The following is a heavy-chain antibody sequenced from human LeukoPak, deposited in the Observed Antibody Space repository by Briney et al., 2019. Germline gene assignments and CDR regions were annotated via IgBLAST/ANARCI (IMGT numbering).Heavy chain of an antibody. Sequence: ASVKVSCKASGYTITSYGISCGRQAPGQGLERMGWISAYNGNTNYAQKLQGRATMTTDTSTSTAYMELRSLRSDDTAVYYCATLTYYYYMDVWGKGTTVTVSS. V-gene: IGHV1-18*01. CDR2: ISAYNGNT. CDR1: GYTITSYG. J-gene: IGHJ6*03. CDR3: ATLTYYYYMDV.